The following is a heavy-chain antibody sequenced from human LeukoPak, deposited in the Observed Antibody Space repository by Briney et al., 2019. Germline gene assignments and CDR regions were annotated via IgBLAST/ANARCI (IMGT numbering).Heavy chain of an antibody. D-gene: IGHD3-10*01. Sequence: ASVKVSCKASGYTFTGYYMHWVRQAPGQGLEWMGRINPNSGGTNYAQKFQGRVTMTRDMSISTAYMELSRLRSDDTAVYYCARVYYGSGGYLVYWGQGTLVTVSS. J-gene: IGHJ4*02. CDR2: INPNSGGT. V-gene: IGHV1-2*06. CDR1: GYTFTGYY. CDR3: ARVYYGSGGYLVY.